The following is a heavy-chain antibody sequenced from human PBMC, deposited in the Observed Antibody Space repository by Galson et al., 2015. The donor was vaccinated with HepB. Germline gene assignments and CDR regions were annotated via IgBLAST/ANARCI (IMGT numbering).Heavy chain of an antibody. V-gene: IGHV3-23*01. Sequence: LRLSCAASGFAFATHAMSWVRQAPGRRLEWISGISGNGDSTFYADSVKGRFTVSRDNSNNMLYLQMNSLRAEDAGLYFCAKGYGLFDSWGQGILVTVSS. CDR2: ISGNGDST. J-gene: IGHJ5*01. D-gene: IGHD5-18*01. CDR3: AKGYGLFDS. CDR1: GFAFATHA.